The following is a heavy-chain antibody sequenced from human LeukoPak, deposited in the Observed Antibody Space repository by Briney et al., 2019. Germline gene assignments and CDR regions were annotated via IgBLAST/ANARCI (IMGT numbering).Heavy chain of an antibody. V-gene: IGHV3-13*01. J-gene: IGHJ4*02. CDR3: ARGIYDSRRGLWTGLDY. CDR2: IGTAGDT. Sequence: GGSLRLSCAASGFTFSSYDMHWVRRATGKGLEWVSAIGTAGDTYYPGSVKGRFTISRENAKNSLYLQMNSLRAEDTAVYYCARGIYDSRRGLWTGLDYWGQGTLVTVSS. CDR1: GFTFSSYD. D-gene: IGHD5/OR15-5a*01.